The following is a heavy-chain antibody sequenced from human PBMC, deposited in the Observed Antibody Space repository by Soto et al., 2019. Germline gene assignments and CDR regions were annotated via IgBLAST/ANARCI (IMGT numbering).Heavy chain of an antibody. CDR1: GFTFSNAC. CDR2: IKSKTDGGTT. Sequence: GGSLRLSCAASGFTFSNACMNWVRQAPGKGLEWVGRIKSKTDGGTTDYAAPVKGRFTISRDDSKNTLYLQMNSLKTEDTAVYYCTTVDIVVVPAAPGYYYYGMDVWGQGTTVTVSS. CDR3: TTVDIVVVPAAPGYYYYGMDV. J-gene: IGHJ6*02. V-gene: IGHV3-15*07. D-gene: IGHD2-2*03.